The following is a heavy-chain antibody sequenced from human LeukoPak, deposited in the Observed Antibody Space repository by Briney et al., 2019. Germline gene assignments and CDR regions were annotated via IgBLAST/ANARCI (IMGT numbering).Heavy chain of an antibody. CDR1: GGSFSGYY. V-gene: IGHV4-34*01. CDR3: ARAAMVRGVTTSYYYYYMDV. D-gene: IGHD3-10*01. CDR2: INHSGST. J-gene: IGHJ6*03. Sequence: KPSKTLSLTXAVYGGSFSGYYWSWIRQPPGKGLEWIGEINHSGSTNYNPSLKSRVTISVDTSKNQFSLKLSSVTAADTAVYYCARAAMVRGVTTSYYYYYMDVWGIGTTVTVSS.